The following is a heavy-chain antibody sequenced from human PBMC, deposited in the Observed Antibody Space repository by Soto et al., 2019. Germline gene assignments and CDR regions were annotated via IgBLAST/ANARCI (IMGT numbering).Heavy chain of an antibody. D-gene: IGHD7-27*01. CDR3: ARDQSGAADS. Sequence: QVQLQESGPGLVEPSETLSLTCTVSGDSMSSYYWSWIRQSAEKGLEWIGRISATGTTTYIPSLKSRITLSVDTSKNQFSLNLKFVTAAETAVYFCARDQSGAADSWGQGTVVTVS. V-gene: IGHV4-4*07. CDR1: GDSMSSYY. CDR2: ISATGTT. J-gene: IGHJ3*01.